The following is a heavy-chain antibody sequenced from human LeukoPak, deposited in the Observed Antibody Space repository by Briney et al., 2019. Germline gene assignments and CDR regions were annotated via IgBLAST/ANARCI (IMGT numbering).Heavy chain of an antibody. Sequence: AGGSLRLSCAASGFTVSSNYMSWVRQAPGKGLEWVSIIYSGGSTYFADSVKGRFTISRDNSKNTLYLQMNSLRAEDTALYYCARVPVASWIQLDSWGQGTLVTVSS. CDR1: GFTVSSNY. J-gene: IGHJ4*02. V-gene: IGHV3-53*01. D-gene: IGHD6-13*01. CDR3: ARVPVASWIQLDS. CDR2: IYSGGST.